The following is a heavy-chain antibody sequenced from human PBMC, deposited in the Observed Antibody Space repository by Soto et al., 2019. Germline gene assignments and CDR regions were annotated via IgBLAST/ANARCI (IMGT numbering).Heavy chain of an antibody. Sequence: ASVKVSCKASGYTFTSYGISWVRQAPGQGLEWMGWISAYNGNTNYAQKFQGRVTMTTDTSMSTAYMELSSLRSEDTAVYYCARVYCSGGSCYGIDHWGQGTLVTVSS. V-gene: IGHV1-18*01. CDR2: ISAYNGNT. CDR3: ARVYCSGGSCYGIDH. D-gene: IGHD2-15*01. CDR1: GYTFTSYG. J-gene: IGHJ4*02.